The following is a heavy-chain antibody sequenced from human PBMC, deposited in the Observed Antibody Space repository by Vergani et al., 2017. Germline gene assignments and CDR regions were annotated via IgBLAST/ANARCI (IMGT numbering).Heavy chain of an antibody. V-gene: IGHV4-61*02. CDR1: GGSINTGAYY. J-gene: IGHJ6*02. CDR3: ARELSYYYGSGSDDYNPYYYEGMDV. D-gene: IGHD3-10*01. CDR2: VYTSGMT. Sequence: QVQLQELGPGLVKPSETLSLTCTVSGGSINTGAYYWSWIRQPAGKGLEWIGRVYTSGMTNYNPSLKSRVTILVDRSKSQLSLKLTSVTAGDTAVYFCARELSYYYGSGSDDYNPYYYEGMDVWGPGTTVTVSS.